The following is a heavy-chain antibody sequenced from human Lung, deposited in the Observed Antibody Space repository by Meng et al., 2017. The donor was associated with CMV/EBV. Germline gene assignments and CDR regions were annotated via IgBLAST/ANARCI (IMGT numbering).Heavy chain of an antibody. CDR2: ISPYNGNT. CDR1: GYTFTTYS. J-gene: IGHJ6*01. D-gene: IGHD1-7*01. Sequence: ASVKVSCKASGYTFTTYSITWVRQAPGQGLEWMGWISPYNGNTEYAQKFQGRVTMTTDTSTSTAYVEVRSLTSDDTAMYYCARGSWNYDFWG. CDR3: ARGSWNYDF. V-gene: IGHV1-18*01.